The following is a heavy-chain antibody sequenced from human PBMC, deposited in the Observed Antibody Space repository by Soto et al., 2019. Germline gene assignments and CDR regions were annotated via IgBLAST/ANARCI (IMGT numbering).Heavy chain of an antibody. Sequence: QVQLVQSGAEVKKPGASVKVSCKASGYTFTSYDINWVRQATGQGLEWMGWMNPNSGNTGYAQKFQGRVTMTRNTSISTAYMELSSLRSEDTAVYYCARGPYCSSTSCYAGPYYYYYYYMEVWGKGTTVTVSS. J-gene: IGHJ6*03. CDR2: MNPNSGNT. CDR3: ARGPYCSSTSCYAGPYYYYYYYMEV. D-gene: IGHD2-2*01. CDR1: GYTFTSYD. V-gene: IGHV1-8*01.